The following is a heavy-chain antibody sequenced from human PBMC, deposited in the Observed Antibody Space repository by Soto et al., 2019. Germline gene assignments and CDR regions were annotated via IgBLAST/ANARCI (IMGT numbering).Heavy chain of an antibody. V-gene: IGHV4-59*08. CDR2: IYYSGST. CDR3: ARFPDYGAYVAP. D-gene: IGHD4-17*01. J-gene: IGHJ5*02. CDR1: GGSLSNFY. Sequence: SETLSLTCILSGGSLSNFYWSWVRQTPGKGLEWIGYIYYSGSTTYKHNPSLESRVTISGDTSKNQFSLRLRSVTAADTAIYYCARFPDYGAYVAPWGQGTLVTVSS.